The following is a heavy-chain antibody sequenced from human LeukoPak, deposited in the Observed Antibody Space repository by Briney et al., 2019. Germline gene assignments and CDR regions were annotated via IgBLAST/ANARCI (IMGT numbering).Heavy chain of an antibody. CDR2: IYSGGCT. V-gene: IGHV3-66*02. D-gene: IGHD3-3*01. CDR1: GFTVSSNY. J-gene: IGHJ4*02. Sequence: PGWSVSLSCAASGFTVSSNYMSWVRQAPGKGLEWVAVIYSGGCTYYADSVKGRFTISRDNSKNTLYLQMNSLRAEDTAVYYCARDFWSGSYYWGQGTLVTVSS. CDR3: ARDFWSGSYY.